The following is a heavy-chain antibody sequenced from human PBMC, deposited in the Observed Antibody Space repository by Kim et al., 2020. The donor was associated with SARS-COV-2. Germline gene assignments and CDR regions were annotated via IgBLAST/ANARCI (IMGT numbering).Heavy chain of an antibody. CDR3: ARMGVSVYGVVTPFDS. Sequence: ASVKVSCKASGYTFASFGIGWVRQAPGQGLEWMGWIAGFNGQTYYAQNLQGRVTMTADTSTSTAYMELRSLRYDETAIYYCARMGVSVYGVVTPFDSWGQGTLVTVSS. V-gene: IGHV1-18*01. D-gene: IGHD3-3*01. CDR2: IAGFNGQT. J-gene: IGHJ4*02. CDR1: GYTFASFG.